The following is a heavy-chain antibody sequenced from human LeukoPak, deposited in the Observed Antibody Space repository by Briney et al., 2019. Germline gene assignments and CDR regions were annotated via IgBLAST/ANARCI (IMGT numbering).Heavy chain of an antibody. J-gene: IGHJ6*03. V-gene: IGHV3-20*01. CDR1: GFTFDDYG. CDR2: INWNGGST. CDR3: ARVMTTSFYYYYYYMDV. D-gene: IGHD4-11*01. Sequence: PGGSLRLSCAASGFTFDDYGMSWVRQAPGKGLEWVSGINWNGGSTGYADSVEGRFTISRDNAKNSLYLQMNSLRAEDTALYHCARVMTTSFYYYYYYMDVWGKGTTVTVSS.